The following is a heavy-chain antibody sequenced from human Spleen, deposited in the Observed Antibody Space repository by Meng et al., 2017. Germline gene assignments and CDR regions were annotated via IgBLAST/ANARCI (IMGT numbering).Heavy chain of an antibody. D-gene: IGHD4-17*01. CDR1: GFTFSSYW. Sequence: GESLKISCAASGFTFSSYWMSWVRQAPGKGLEWASLIYSGGSTYYADSVKGRFTISRDNSKNTLSLQMNSLRAEDTAVYYCAKVSHYGDYDPNYFDYWGQGTLVTVSS. CDR3: AKVSHYGDYDPNYFDY. J-gene: IGHJ4*02. V-gene: IGHV3-23*03. CDR2: IYSGGST.